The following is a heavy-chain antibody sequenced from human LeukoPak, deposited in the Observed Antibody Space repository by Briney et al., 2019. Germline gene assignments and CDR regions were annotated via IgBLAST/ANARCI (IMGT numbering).Heavy chain of an antibody. V-gene: IGHV4-59*01. CDR2: ISYTGST. J-gene: IGHJ4*02. Sequence: SETLSLTCTVSGGSFTPYYWSWIRQPPGKGLEWIGYISYTGSTTYNSSLKSRVTISLDTSQNQFSLKLTSVTPADTAVYYCARTAKYYYGSETYYFFDYWGQGTLVTVSS. CDR1: GGSFTPYY. CDR3: ARTAKYYYGSETYYFFDY. D-gene: IGHD3-10*01.